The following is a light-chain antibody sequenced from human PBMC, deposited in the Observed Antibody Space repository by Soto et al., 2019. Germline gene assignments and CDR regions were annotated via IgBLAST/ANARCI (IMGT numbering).Light chain of an antibody. J-gene: IGLJ3*02. CDR1: TANIGSNY. Sequence: QSVLTQPPSASGTPGQSVTISCSGSTANIGSNYVYWYQQFPGTAPKLLIYSDDQRPSGVPGRFSGSKSGTSASLAISGLRSEDEADYYCAGWDESLSGRVFGGGTKVTVL. CDR2: SDD. V-gene: IGLV1-47*02. CDR3: AGWDESLSGRV.